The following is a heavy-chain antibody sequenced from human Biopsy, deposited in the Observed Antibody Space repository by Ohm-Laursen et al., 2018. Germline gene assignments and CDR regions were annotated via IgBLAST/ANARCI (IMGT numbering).Heavy chain of an antibody. J-gene: IGHJ4*02. CDR3: VRGRAY. Sequence: PRLSCTASGFTVSTTYMSWVRQAPGKGLEWVSIIYLDGNTYYTDSVKGRFTISRDNSKNALYLQMNSLRPADTAKYYCVRGRAYWGQGTLVIVSS. CDR1: GFTVSTTY. V-gene: IGHV3-53*01. CDR2: IYLDGNT.